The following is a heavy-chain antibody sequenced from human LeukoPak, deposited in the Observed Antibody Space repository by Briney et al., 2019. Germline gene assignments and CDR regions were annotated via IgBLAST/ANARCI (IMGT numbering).Heavy chain of an antibody. CDR3: ARTDYSGSYRLQEYYFDY. J-gene: IGHJ4*02. CDR2: INAYNGNT. Sequence: ASVKVSCKASGYTFTSYGISWVRQAPGQGLEWMGWINAYNGNTNYAQKLQGRVTMTTGTSTSTAYMELRSLRSDDTAVYYCARTDYSGSYRLQEYYFDYWGQGTLVTVSS. D-gene: IGHD1-26*01. V-gene: IGHV1-18*01. CDR1: GYTFTSYG.